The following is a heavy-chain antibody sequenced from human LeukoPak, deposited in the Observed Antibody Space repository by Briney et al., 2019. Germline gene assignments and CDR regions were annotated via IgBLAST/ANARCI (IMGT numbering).Heavy chain of an antibody. CDR2: IWYDGRNE. V-gene: IGHV3-33*08. CDR1: GFTFSNYG. D-gene: IGHD1-26*01. Sequence: GGSLRLSCAASGFTFSNYGMHWVRQAPGKGLEWVAVIWYDGRNEYYADSVKGRFTISRDDSKNTLYLQMNSLRAEDTAVYYCARDREPRDTELDYWGRGTLVTVSS. J-gene: IGHJ4*02. CDR3: ARDREPRDTELDY.